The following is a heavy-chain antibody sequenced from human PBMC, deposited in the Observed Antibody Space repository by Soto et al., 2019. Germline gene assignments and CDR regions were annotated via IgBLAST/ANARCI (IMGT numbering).Heavy chain of an antibody. D-gene: IGHD3-22*01. CDR3: ARENVDDSSSIFDY. CDR2: IYYSGST. Sequence: SETLSLTCTVSGGSISSGGYYWSWIRQHPGKGLEWIGYIYYSGSTYYNPSLKSRVTISVDTSKNQFSLKLSSVTAADTAVYYCARENVDDSSSIFDYWGQGTLVTVSS. CDR1: GGSISSGGYY. J-gene: IGHJ4*02. V-gene: IGHV4-31*03.